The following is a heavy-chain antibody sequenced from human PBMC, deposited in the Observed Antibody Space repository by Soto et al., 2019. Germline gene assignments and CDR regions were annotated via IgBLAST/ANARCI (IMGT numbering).Heavy chain of an antibody. CDR2: IYYSGST. V-gene: IGHV4-39*01. CDR1: GGSISSSSDY. J-gene: IGHJ6*02. Sequence: PSETLSLTCTVSGGSISSSSDYWGWIRQPPGKGLEWIGSIYYSGSTYYNPSLKSRVTISVDTSKSQFSLKLSSVTAADTAVYYCARLFTTSDYYYYGMDVWGQGTTVTVSS. CDR3: ARLFTTSDYYYYGMDV. D-gene: IGHD4-17*01.